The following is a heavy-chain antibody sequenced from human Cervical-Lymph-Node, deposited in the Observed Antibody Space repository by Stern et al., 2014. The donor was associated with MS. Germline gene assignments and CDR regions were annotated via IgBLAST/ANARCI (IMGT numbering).Heavy chain of an antibody. CDR2: INTANGDT. V-gene: IGHV1-3*04. Sequence: QLVQSGAEVKKPGASVKVSCKASGYTFTTSSMHWVRQATGQRLEWMGWINTANGDTKYSQKFQGRVTITRDTSATTAYMELRSLRSEDTAVYYCARDGDSTVFDYWGQGTLVTVSS. J-gene: IGHJ4*02. D-gene: IGHD6-13*01. CDR3: ARDGDSTVFDY. CDR1: GYTFTTSS.